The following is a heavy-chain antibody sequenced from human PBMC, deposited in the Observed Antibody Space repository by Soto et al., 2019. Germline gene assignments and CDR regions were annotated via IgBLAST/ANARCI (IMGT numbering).Heavy chain of an antibody. CDR3: ARGLRYFDWSLDY. J-gene: IGHJ4*02. CDR1: GFTFSSYG. V-gene: IGHV3-33*01. CDR2: IWYDGSNK. D-gene: IGHD3-9*01. Sequence: VQLVESGGGVVQPGRSLRLSCAASGFTFSSYGMHWVRQAPGKGLEWVAVIWYDGSNKYYADSVKGRFTISRDNSKNTLYLQMNSLRAEDTAVYYCARGLRYFDWSLDYWGQGTLVTVSS.